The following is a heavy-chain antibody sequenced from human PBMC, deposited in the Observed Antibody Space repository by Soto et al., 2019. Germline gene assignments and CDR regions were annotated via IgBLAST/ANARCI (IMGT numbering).Heavy chain of an antibody. J-gene: IGHJ5*02. CDR3: ARGKEYDILTGYYVSDWFDP. Sequence: SETLSLTCAVYGGSFSGYYWSWIRQPPGKGLEWIGEINHSGSTNYNPPLKSRVTISVDTSKNQFSLKLSSVTAADTAVYYCARGKEYDILTGYYVSDWFDPWGQGTLVTVSS. D-gene: IGHD3-9*01. CDR1: GGSFSGYY. V-gene: IGHV4-34*01. CDR2: INHSGST.